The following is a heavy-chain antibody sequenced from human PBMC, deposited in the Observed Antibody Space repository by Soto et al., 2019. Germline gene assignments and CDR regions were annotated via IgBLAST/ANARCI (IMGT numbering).Heavy chain of an antibody. Sequence: AAVKVSCKSSGYTFTSYYMHWVRQAPVQGLKWVGIINPSGGSTSYAQKFQGRVTIDRDTSTSTVYIELSSLRSEDTAVYFCARGLYYGSGSYYTSFDHWGQGTLVTVSS. CDR3: ARGLYYGSGSYYTSFDH. V-gene: IGHV1-46*01. CDR2: INPSGGST. D-gene: IGHD3-10*01. CDR1: GYTFTSYY. J-gene: IGHJ4*02.